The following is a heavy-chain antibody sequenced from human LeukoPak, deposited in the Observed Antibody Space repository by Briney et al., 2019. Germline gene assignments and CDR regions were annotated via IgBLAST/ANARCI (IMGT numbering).Heavy chain of an antibody. CDR2: INSDGSST. J-gene: IGHJ5*02. D-gene: IGHD6-13*01. V-gene: IGHV3-74*01. Sequence: GGSLRLSCAASGFTFSSYAMHWVRQAPGKGLVWVSRINSDGSSTSYADSVKGRFTISRDNAKNTLYLQMNSLRAEDTAVYYCAREGIAAAGIDPWGQGTLVTVSS. CDR1: GFTFSSYA. CDR3: AREGIAAAGIDP.